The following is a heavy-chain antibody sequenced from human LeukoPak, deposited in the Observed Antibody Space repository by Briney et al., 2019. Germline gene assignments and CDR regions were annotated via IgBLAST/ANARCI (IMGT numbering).Heavy chain of an antibody. V-gene: IGHV4-39*01. J-gene: IGHJ4*02. CDR1: GGSISSSSYY. Sequence: SETLSLTCTVSGGSISSSSYYWGWIRQPPGKGLEWIGSIYYSGSTYYNPSLKSRVTISVDTSKDQFSLKLSSVTAADTAVYYCARSITMIVVVTDFDYWGQGTLVTFSS. CDR2: IYYSGST. D-gene: IGHD3-22*01. CDR3: ARSITMIVVVTDFDY.